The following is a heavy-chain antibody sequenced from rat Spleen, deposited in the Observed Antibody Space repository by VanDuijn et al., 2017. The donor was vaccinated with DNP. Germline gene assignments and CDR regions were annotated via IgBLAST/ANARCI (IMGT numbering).Heavy chain of an antibody. CDR1: GFTFSDSA. CDR2: IIYDGSHT. J-gene: IGHJ4*01. V-gene: IGHV5S10*01. D-gene: IGHD1-1*01. Sequence: EVQLVESGGDLLQPGRSLKLSCAASGFTFSDSAMAWVRQSPKKGLEWVATIIYDGSHTFYRDSVQGRFTISRDNAKTTLYLQMDSLRSDDTATYYCTTLITFMNGWGQGTSVTVSS. CDR3: TTLITFMNG.